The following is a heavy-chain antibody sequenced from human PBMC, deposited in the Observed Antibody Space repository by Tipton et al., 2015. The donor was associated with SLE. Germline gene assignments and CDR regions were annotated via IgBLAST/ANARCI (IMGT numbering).Heavy chain of an antibody. CDR1: GVSIGSGGYY. CDR3: TRDSEKAFDI. J-gene: IGHJ3*02. V-gene: IGHV4-31*03. CDR2: IYYSGST. Sequence: TLSLTCTVSGVSIGSGGYYWSWIRQHPGQGLEYIGYIYYSGSTNYNSSLKSRLTISVDTSKNQFSLKLSSVTAADTAVYYCTRDSEKAFDIWGQGTMVTVSS.